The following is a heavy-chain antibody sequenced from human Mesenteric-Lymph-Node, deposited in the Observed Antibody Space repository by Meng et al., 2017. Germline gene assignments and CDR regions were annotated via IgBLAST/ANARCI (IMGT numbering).Heavy chain of an antibody. CDR1: GYTFTAYY. D-gene: IGHD4-17*01. CDR3: ARAYDYGAAEYFQH. Sequence: VQLMQYGAGVKKPGASVKVSCTASGYTFTAYYIHWVRQAPGQGLEWMGWISAYNGNTNYAQKLQGRVTMTTDTSTSTAYMELRSLRSDDTAVYYCARAYDYGAAEYFQHWGQGTLVTVSS. V-gene: IGHV1-18*01. J-gene: IGHJ1*01. CDR2: ISAYNGNT.